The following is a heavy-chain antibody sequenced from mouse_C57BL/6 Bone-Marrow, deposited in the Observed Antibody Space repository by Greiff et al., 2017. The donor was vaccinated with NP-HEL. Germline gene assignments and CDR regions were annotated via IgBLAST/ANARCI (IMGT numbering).Heavy chain of an antibody. Sequence: EVQVVESGPGMVKPSQSLSLTCTVTGYSITSGYDWHWIRHFPGNKLEWMGYISYSGSTNYNPSLKSRISITHDTSKNHFFLKLNSVTTEDTATYYCARETYYYGNWYFDVWGTGTTVTVSS. V-gene: IGHV3-1*01. CDR3: ARETYYYGNWYFDV. J-gene: IGHJ1*03. D-gene: IGHD1-1*01. CDR2: ISYSGST. CDR1: GYSITSGYD.